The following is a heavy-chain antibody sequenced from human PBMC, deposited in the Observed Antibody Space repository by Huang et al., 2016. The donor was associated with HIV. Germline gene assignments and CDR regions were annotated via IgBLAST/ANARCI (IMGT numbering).Heavy chain of an antibody. J-gene: IGHJ3*01. CDR1: GFTFGTYA. CDR2: SSGSGGGT. V-gene: IGHV3-23*01. Sequence: EVQLLESGGGLVQPGGSRRLSCGDSGFTFGTYAMSWVRQPPGKGLEWVSGSSGSGGGTYYADSVRGRFTISRDNSNNTLYLQMNSLRVEDTAVYYCAKGGGASPRLHAFDVWGQGTMVTVSS. CDR3: AKGGGASPRLHAFDV. D-gene: IGHD5-18*01.